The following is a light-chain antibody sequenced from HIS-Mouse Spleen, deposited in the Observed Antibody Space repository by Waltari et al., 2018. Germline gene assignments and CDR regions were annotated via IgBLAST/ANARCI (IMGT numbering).Light chain of an antibody. CDR1: ALPKKY. Sequence: SYELTQPLSVSVSPGPTARLTCPGDALPKKYAYSYQQKSGQAPVLVIYEDSKRPSGIPERFSGSSSGTMATLTISGAQVEDEADYYCYSTDSSGNHRVFGGGTKLTVL. V-gene: IGLV3-10*01. J-gene: IGLJ2*01. CDR3: YSTDSSGNHRV. CDR2: EDS.